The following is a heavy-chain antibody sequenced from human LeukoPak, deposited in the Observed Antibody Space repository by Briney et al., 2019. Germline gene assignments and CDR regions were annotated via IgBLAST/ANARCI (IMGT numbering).Heavy chain of an antibody. CDR3: ARSGQCGRGVFDS. CDR1: GFTFSSFW. J-gene: IGHJ4*02. V-gene: IGHV3-7*05. Sequence: GGSLRLSCAASGFTFSSFWMSWVRGAPGKGLEWLANIKQAGSEKYHVDSVKGRSTISRDNAKNSLYLPMNSLRGEDTAVNSCARSGQCGRGVFDSWGQGTLVTVSS. CDR2: IKQAGSEK. D-gene: IGHD1-26*01.